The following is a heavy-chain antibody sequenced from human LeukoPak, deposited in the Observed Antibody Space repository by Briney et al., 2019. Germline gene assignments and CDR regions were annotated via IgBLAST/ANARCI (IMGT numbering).Heavy chain of an antibody. CDR3: ARDHRPAGFDY. J-gene: IGHJ4*02. V-gene: IGHV3-21*01. Sequence: TGGSLRLSCAASGFTFSSYSMNWVRQAPGKGLEWVSSISSSSSYIYYADSVKGRFTISRDDAKNTLYLQMNSLRAEDTAVYYCARDHRPAGFDYWGQGTLVTVSS. CDR2: ISSSSSYI. D-gene: IGHD3-10*01. CDR1: GFTFSSYS.